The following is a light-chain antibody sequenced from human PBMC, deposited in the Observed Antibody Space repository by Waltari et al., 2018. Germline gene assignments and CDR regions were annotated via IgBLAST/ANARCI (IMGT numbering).Light chain of an antibody. J-gene: IGLJ7*01. CDR3: GTWDSSLSGAV. Sequence: QSVLTQPPSVSAAPGQRVTISCSGGSSNIGHNYVSWYRQFPGTAPKLLIYENTERPSGISGRFSGSKSGTSATLDITGLQAGDEADYYCGTWDSSLSGAVFGGGTHLTVL. V-gene: IGLV1-51*02. CDR2: ENT. CDR1: SSNIGHNY.